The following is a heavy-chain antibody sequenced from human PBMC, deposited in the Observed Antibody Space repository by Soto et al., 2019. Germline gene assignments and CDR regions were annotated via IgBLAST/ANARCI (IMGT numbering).Heavy chain of an antibody. Sequence: QVQLVESGGGVVQPGRSLRLSCAASGFTFSSYGMHWVRQAPGKGLDWVAVIWYDGSNKYYADSVKGRFTISRDNSKNTLYLQMNSLRAEDTAVYYCARDAREAFDIWGQGTMVTVSS. J-gene: IGHJ3*02. CDR1: GFTFSSYG. CDR2: IWYDGSNK. CDR3: ARDAREAFDI. V-gene: IGHV3-33*01.